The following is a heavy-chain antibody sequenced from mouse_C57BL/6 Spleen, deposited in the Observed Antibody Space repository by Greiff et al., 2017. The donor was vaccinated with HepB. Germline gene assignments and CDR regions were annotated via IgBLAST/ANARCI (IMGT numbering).Heavy chain of an antibody. J-gene: IGHJ2*01. CDR1: GYSFTGYY. CDR3: ARGGVYYDYDFDD. CDR2: IYPYNGVS. V-gene: IGHV1-31*01. D-gene: IGHD2-4*01. Sequence: EVQLVESGPELVKPGASVKISCKASGYSFTGYYMHWVKQSHGNILDWIGYIYPYNGVSSYNQKFKGKATLTVDKSSSTDYMELRSLTSEDSAVYYCARGGVYYDYDFDDWGQGTTLTVSS.